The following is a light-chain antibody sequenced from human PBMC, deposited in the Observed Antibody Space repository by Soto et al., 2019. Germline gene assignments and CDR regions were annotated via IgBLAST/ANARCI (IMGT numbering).Light chain of an antibody. V-gene: IGLV2-8*01. CDR2: EVS. Sequence: QSALTQPPSASGSPGQSVTISCTGTSSDVGGYNYVSWYQQHPGKAPKLMIYEVSKRPSGVPDRFSGSKSGNTASLTVSGLQAEDEADYYCSSYAGINNFGVFGTGTKVHRP. CDR1: SSDVGGYNY. J-gene: IGLJ1*01. CDR3: SSYAGINNFGV.